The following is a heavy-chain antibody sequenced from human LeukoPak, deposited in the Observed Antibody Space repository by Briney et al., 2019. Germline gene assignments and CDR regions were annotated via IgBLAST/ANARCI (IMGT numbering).Heavy chain of an antibody. V-gene: IGHV1-18*01. Sequence: GASVKVSCKASGYTFTSYGISWVRQAPGQGHEWMGWISAYNGNTNYAQKLQGRVTMTTDTSTSTAYMELRSLRSDDTAVYYCARGGGGTNALSRPTYYYDSSGLWYFDYWGQGTLVTVSS. CDR1: GYTFTSYG. D-gene: IGHD3-22*01. J-gene: IGHJ4*02. CDR3: ARGGGGTNALSRPTYYYDSSGLWYFDY. CDR2: ISAYNGNT.